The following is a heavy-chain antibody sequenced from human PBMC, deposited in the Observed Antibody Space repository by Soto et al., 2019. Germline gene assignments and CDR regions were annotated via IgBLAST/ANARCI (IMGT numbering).Heavy chain of an antibody. Sequence: QVQLVQSGAEVKKPGSSVKVSCKASGGTFSSYAISWVRQAPGQGLEWMGGIIPIFGTANYEQKFQGRVTITADESTSTAYMELSSLRSEDTAVYYCARVTYYYGSGSYYRQYNWFDPWGQGTLVTVSS. V-gene: IGHV1-69*01. CDR3: ARVTYYYGSGSYYRQYNWFDP. J-gene: IGHJ5*02. D-gene: IGHD3-10*01. CDR1: GGTFSSYA. CDR2: IIPIFGTA.